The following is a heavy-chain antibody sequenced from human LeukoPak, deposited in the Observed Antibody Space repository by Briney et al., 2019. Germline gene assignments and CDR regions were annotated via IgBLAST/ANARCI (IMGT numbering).Heavy chain of an antibody. V-gene: IGHV3-30-3*01. Sequence: GGSLRLSCAASGFTFSSYWMSWVRQAPGKGLEWVAVISYDGSNKYYADSVKGRFTISRDNSKNTLYLQMNSLRAEDTAVYYCARSETPMADPFDYWGQGTLVTVSS. CDR2: ISYDGSNK. CDR3: ARSETPMADPFDY. J-gene: IGHJ4*02. D-gene: IGHD3-10*01. CDR1: GFTFSSYW.